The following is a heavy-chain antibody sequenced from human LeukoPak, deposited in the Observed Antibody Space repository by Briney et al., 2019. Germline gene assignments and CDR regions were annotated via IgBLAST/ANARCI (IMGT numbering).Heavy chain of an antibody. V-gene: IGHV4-34*01. J-gene: IGHJ3*02. CDR1: GGSFSGYY. Sequence: SETLSLTCAVYGGSFSGYYWSWIRQPPGKGLEWIGEINHSGSTNYNPSLKSRVTISVDTSKNQFPLKLSSVTAADTAVYYCARLSCADAFDIWSQGTMVTVSS. CDR3: ARLSCADAFDI. CDR2: INHSGST.